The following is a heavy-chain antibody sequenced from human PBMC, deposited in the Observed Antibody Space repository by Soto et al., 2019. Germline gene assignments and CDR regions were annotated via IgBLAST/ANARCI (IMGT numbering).Heavy chain of an antibody. CDR2: ISSSSSTI. D-gene: IGHD5-12*01. J-gene: IGHJ4*02. CDR1: GFTFSSYS. Sequence: PGGSLRLSCGASGFTFSSYSMNWVRQAPGKGLEWISYISSSSSTIFYADSVKGRFTISRDNDKNSLYLQMNNLGDEDTAVYFCAREGRYSGSDYFDYWGQGTLVTVSS. CDR3: AREGRYSGSDYFDY. V-gene: IGHV3-48*02.